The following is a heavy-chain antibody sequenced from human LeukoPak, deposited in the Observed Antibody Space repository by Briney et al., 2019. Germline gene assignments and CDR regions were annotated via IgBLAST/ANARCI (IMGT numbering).Heavy chain of an antibody. CDR1: GFTLSGYW. CDR2: INTDGSTA. V-gene: IGHV3-74*01. Sequence: GGSLRLSCAASGFTLSGYWMYWVRQSPGKGLAWVSRINTDGSTATYADTVKGRFTISRDNAKNTLYLQMDSLRVDDTAVYYCARVGVRATFVYWGEGTLVTVSS. CDR3: ARVGVRATFVY. D-gene: IGHD1-26*01. J-gene: IGHJ4*02.